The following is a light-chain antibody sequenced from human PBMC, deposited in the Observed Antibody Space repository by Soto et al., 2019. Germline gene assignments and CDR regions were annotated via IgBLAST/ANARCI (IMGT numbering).Light chain of an antibody. CDR3: QQTYNLPRT. J-gene: IGKJ1*01. CDR1: QDISNY. CDR2: DAS. Sequence: DIQMTQSPSSLSASVGDRVTITCQASQDISNYLNWYQQKPGKAPKLLIYDASNLETGVPSRFSGSGSGTDFTFTISSLQPEDIATYYCQQTYNLPRTFGQGTKV. V-gene: IGKV1-33*01.